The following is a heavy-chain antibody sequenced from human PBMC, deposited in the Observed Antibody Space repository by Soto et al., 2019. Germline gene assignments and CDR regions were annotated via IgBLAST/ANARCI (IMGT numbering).Heavy chain of an antibody. J-gene: IGHJ5*02. CDR1: GFTFSSYW. D-gene: IGHD5-18*01. Sequence: PGGSLRLSCAASGFTFSSYWMSWVRQAPGKGLEWVANIKQDGSEKYYVDSVKGRFTISRDNAKNSLYLQMNSLRAEDTAVYYCASTEPRGYSYGGWFDPWGQGTLVTVSS. CDR2: IKQDGSEK. V-gene: IGHV3-7*03. CDR3: ASTEPRGYSYGGWFDP.